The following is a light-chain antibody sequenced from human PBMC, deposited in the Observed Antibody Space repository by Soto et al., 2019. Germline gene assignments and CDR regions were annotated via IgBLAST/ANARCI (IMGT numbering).Light chain of an antibody. CDR1: QDIANS. J-gene: IGKJ5*01. CDR2: DAS. Sequence: DIQMTQSPSSLSASIGDRVILTCQASQDIANSLNWYQHKPGKAPKLLIYDASNLERGVPARFSGSGSGTDFSFTISSLQPEDIATYYCQQYEKLPPTFGQGTRLESK. V-gene: IGKV1-33*01. CDR3: QQYEKLPPT.